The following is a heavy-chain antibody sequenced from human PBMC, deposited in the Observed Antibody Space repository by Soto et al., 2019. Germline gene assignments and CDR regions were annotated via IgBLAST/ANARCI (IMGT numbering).Heavy chain of an antibody. CDR2: ISYDGSNK. Sequence: QVQLVESGGGVVQPGRSLRLSCAASGFTFSSYGMHWVRQAPGKGLEWVAVISYDGSNKYYADSVKGRFTISRDNSKNTLYRQMNSLRAEDTAVYYCASYSSSWYYFDYWGQGSLVTVSS. CDR1: GFTFSSYG. J-gene: IGHJ4*02. D-gene: IGHD6-13*01. CDR3: ASYSSSWYYFDY. V-gene: IGHV3-30*03.